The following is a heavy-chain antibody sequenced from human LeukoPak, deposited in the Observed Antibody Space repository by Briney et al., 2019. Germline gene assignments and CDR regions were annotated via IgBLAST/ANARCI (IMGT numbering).Heavy chain of an antibody. CDR3: ARDPYDSSGYSQYYFDY. D-gene: IGHD3-22*01. Sequence: ASVNVSCKASGYTFTSYYMHWVRQAPRQGLEWMGIINPSGGSTSYAQKFQGRVTMTRDTSTSTVYMELSSLRSEDTAVYYCARDPYDSSGYSQYYFDYWGQGTLVTVSS. J-gene: IGHJ4*02. CDR2: INPSGGST. CDR1: GYTFTSYY. V-gene: IGHV1-46*01.